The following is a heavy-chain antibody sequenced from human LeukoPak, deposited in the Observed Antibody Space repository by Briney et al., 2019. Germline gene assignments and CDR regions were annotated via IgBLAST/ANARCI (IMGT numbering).Heavy chain of an antibody. CDR2: VQDDERSA. V-gene: IGHV3-74*01. D-gene: IGHD3-3*01. Sequence: GGSLRLSCEGSGFRFSGYWMHWVRQAPGKGLVWVSRVQDDERSASYGDSVKSRFTISKDNAKNILYLQMDGLRVEDTAVYYCVRGHVGTIFGVVPVNPLGYWGQGTLVTVSS. CDR3: VRGHVGTIFGVVPVNPLGY. CDR1: GFRFSGYW. J-gene: IGHJ4*02.